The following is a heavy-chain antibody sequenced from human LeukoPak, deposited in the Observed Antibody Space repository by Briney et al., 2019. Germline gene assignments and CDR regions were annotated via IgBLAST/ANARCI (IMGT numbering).Heavy chain of an antibody. CDR3: ARPCSSTSCYHYGMDV. V-gene: IGHV1-69*04. Sequence: GASVKVSCKASGYTFTSYAISWVRQAPGQGLGWMGRIIPILGIANYAQKFQGRVTITADKSTSTAYMELSSLRSEDTAVYYCARPCSSTSCYHYGMDVWGQGTTVTVSS. D-gene: IGHD2-2*01. J-gene: IGHJ6*02. CDR1: GYTFTSYA. CDR2: IIPILGIA.